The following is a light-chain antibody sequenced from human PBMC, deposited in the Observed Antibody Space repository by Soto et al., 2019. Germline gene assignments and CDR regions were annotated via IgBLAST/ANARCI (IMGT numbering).Light chain of an antibody. CDR2: ANN. Sequence: QSALTQPPSASGTPGQRVTISCSGSSANIGSETVNWYQQVPGTAPKLLIYANNQRPSGVPDRFSVSKSGTSASLAIGGLQSEDEADYYCSAWDDRLKGWVFGGGTKLTVL. V-gene: IGLV1-44*01. CDR1: SANIGSET. J-gene: IGLJ3*02. CDR3: SAWDDRLKGWV.